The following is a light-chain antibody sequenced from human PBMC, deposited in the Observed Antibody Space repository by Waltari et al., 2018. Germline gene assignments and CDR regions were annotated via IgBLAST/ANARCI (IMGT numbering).Light chain of an antibody. CDR1: SSDVGGYNY. Sequence: QSALTQPPSASGSPGQSVTIPCTGTSSDVGGYNYVSWYQQLPGKAPKLIITDVYKRPSGVPDRFSGSKSGNTASLTVSGLQAEDEADYFCLSYAGDNGYFFGTGTRVTVL. CDR2: DVY. V-gene: IGLV2-8*01. J-gene: IGLJ1*01. CDR3: LSYAGDNGYF.